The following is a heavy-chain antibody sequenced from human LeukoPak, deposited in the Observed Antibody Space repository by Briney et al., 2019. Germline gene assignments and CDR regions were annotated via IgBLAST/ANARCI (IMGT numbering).Heavy chain of an antibody. V-gene: IGHV1-18*01. CDR2: ISAYNGNT. CDR1: GYTFTSYG. Sequence: ASVKVSCKASGYTFTSYGISRVRQAPGQGLEWMGWISAYNGNTNYAQKLQGRVTMTTDTSTSTAYMELRSLRSDDTAVYYCARGRAERAANRDYYYYMDVWGKGTTVTVSS. CDR3: ARGRAERAANRDYYYYMDV. D-gene: IGHD1-14*01. J-gene: IGHJ6*03.